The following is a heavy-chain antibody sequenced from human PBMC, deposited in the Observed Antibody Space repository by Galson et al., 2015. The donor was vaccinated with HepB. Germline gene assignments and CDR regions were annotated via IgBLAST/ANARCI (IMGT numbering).Heavy chain of an antibody. D-gene: IGHD5-12*01. V-gene: IGHV3-23*01. CDR3: ARAQWLRDFDY. Sequence: SLRLSCAASGFSFTRYAMTWVRQAPGKGLEWVSSITSSGGNSYYTDSVKGRFTVSRDNSKNTLLLQLNSLRAKDTAMYFCARAQWLRDFDYWGQGTLVTVSS. CDR2: ITSSGGNS. CDR1: GFSFTRYA. J-gene: IGHJ4*02.